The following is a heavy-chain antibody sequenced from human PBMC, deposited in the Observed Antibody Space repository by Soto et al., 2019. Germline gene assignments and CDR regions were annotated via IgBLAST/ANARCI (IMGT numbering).Heavy chain of an antibody. V-gene: IGHV3-9*01. D-gene: IGHD2-2*01. J-gene: IGHJ4*02. Sequence: GGSLRLSCAASGFTFDDYAMHWVRQAPGKGLEWVSGISWNSGSIGYADSVKGRFTISRDNAKNSLYLQMNSLRAEDTALYYCAKGGGYCSSTSCYDYWGQGTLVTVSS. CDR3: AKGGGYCSSTSCYDY. CDR2: ISWNSGSI. CDR1: GFTFDDYA.